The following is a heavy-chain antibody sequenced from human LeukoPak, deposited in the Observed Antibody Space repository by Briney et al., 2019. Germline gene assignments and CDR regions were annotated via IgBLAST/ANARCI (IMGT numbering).Heavy chain of an antibody. Sequence: ASVKVSCKASGYIFTRYYIHWVRQAPGQGLEWMGSINPGAGSTNFAPRFQGRVTMTTDTSTTTAYMELTSLRFEETAVYYCARTARIGHYYGMDVWGQGTTITVSS. J-gene: IGHJ6*01. CDR1: GYIFTRYY. D-gene: IGHD5-12*01. CDR3: ARTARIGHYYGMDV. V-gene: IGHV1-46*01. CDR2: INPGAGST.